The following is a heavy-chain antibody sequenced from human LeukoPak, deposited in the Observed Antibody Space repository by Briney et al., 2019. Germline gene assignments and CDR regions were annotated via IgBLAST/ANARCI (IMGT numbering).Heavy chain of an antibody. CDR1: GGSFSGYY. CDR3: ARLMH. CDR2: TDHSGST. Sequence: SETLSLTCAVYGGSFSGYYWSWIRQSPGKGLEWIGETDHSGSTNYNPSLKSRVTISVDTSKNQFSLELSSVTAADTAMYYCARLMHWGQGTLVTVSS. J-gene: IGHJ4*02. V-gene: IGHV4-34*01.